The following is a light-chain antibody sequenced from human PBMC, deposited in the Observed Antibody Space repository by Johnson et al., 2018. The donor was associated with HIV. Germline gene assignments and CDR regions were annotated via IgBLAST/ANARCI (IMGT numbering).Light chain of an antibody. CDR2: DNN. V-gene: IGLV1-51*01. CDR1: SSNIGNNS. J-gene: IGLJ1*01. Sequence: QSVLTQPPSVSAAPGQKVTISCSGSSSNIGNNSVSWYQQVPGTAPKLLIYDNNKRPSGIPDRFSGSKSGTSATLGITGLQTGDEADYYCETWDSSLSGVFGTGTKVTVL. CDR3: ETWDSSLSGV.